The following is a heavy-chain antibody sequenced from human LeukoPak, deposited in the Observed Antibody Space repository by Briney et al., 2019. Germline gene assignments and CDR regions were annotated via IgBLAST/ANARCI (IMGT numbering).Heavy chain of an antibody. D-gene: IGHD3-10*01. CDR1: GFTFSSYG. Sequence: PGRALRLSCAASGFTFSSYGMHWVRQAPGTGLEWVAVISYDVSNKYYADSVKGRFTISRDNSKNTLYLQMNSLRAEDTAVYYCARGVGYYGSGTFYYFDYWGQGTLVTVPS. CDR3: ARGVGYYGSGTFYYFDY. CDR2: ISYDVSNK. V-gene: IGHV3-30*03. J-gene: IGHJ4*02.